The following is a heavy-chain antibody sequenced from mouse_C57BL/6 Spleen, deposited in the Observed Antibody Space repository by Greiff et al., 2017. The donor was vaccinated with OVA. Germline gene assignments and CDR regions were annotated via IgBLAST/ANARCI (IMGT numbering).Heavy chain of an antibody. D-gene: IGHD2-4*01. CDR1: GYTFTSYW. Sequence: QVQLQQPGAELVKPGASVKLSCKASGYTFTSYWMHWVKQRPGRGLEWIGRIDPNSGGTKYNEQLKSKATLTVDKPSSTAYMQLSSLTSEDSAVYYCARDEVYYDYDGFAYWGQGALVTVSA. J-gene: IGHJ3*01. CDR2: IDPNSGGT. V-gene: IGHV1-72*01. CDR3: ARDEVYYDYDGFAY.